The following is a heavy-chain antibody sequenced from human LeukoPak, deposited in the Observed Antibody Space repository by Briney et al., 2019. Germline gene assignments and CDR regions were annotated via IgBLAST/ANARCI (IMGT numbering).Heavy chain of an antibody. CDR3: ATKSGTGAFDI. CDR2: IYYSGSA. Sequence: SETLSLTCAVSGGSISSAGYYWAWIRQPPGKGLEWIGSIYYSGSAYYNPSLKSRVTISVDRSKNQFSLKLSSVTAADTAVYYCATKSGTGAFDIWGQGTMVTVSS. CDR1: GGSISSAGYY. J-gene: IGHJ3*02. D-gene: IGHD2-15*01. V-gene: IGHV4-39*07.